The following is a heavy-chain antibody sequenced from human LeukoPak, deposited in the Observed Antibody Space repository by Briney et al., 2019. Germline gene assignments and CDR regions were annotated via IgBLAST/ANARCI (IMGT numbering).Heavy chain of an antibody. V-gene: IGHV3-21*01. J-gene: IGHJ4*02. CDR3: ARDGDVVVAPAAEDY. D-gene: IGHD2-2*01. CDR2: ISGSSSYI. CDR1: KFTFSSYS. Sequence: GGSLRLSCAASKFTFSSYSMTWVRQAPRKGLEWVSAISGSSSYIYYADSVKGRFTISRDNAKNSVYLQMNSLRDEDTAVYYCARDGDVVVAPAAEDYWGQGTLVTVSS.